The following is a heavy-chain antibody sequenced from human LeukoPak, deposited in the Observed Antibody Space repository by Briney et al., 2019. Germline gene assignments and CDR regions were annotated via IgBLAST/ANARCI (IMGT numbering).Heavy chain of an antibody. J-gene: IGHJ4*02. V-gene: IGHV4-59*01. CDR2: IYYSGST. D-gene: IGHD5-12*01. Sequence: SETLSLTCTVSGGSISSYYWSWIRQPPGKGLEWIGYIYYSGSTNYNPSLKSRVTISVDTSENQFSLKLSSVTAADTAVYYCARVPRLSGYEFDYWGQGTLVTVSS. CDR1: GGSISSYY. CDR3: ARVPRLSGYEFDY.